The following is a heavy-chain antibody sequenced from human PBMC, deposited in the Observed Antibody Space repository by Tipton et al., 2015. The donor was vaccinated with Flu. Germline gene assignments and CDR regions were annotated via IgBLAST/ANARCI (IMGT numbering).Heavy chain of an antibody. CDR2: ISRSSTYI. Sequence: VQLVQSGGGLVQPGASLRLSCTASGFPFSSYSMNWVRQAPGKGLEWVASISRSSTYIYYADSVEGRFTISRDDARNSVYLQMNSLRADDTAVYYCVYWTGDYWGRGTLVTVSS. CDR3: VYWTGDY. CDR1: GFPFSSYS. D-gene: IGHD1-1*01. J-gene: IGHJ4*02. V-gene: IGHV3-21*01.